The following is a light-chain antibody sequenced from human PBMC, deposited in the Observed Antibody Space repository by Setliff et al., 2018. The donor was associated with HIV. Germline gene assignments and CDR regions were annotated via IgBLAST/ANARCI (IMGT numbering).Light chain of an antibody. V-gene: IGLV2-14*02. CDR1: SSDVGSYNL. CDR3: SSYTFSSTPYV. CDR2: EVT. Sequence: QSALTQPASVSGSPGQSITISCTGTSSDVGSYNLVSWYQQHPGKAPKLMIYEVTKRPSGVSNRFSGSKSGNTASLTISGLQAEDEADYYCSSYTFSSTPYVFGTGTKVTVL. J-gene: IGLJ1*01.